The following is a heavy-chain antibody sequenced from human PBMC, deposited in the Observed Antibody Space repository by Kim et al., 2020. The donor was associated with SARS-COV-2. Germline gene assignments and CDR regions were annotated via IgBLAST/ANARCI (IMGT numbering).Heavy chain of an antibody. CDR1: GFTFSTSP. CDR2: ISWDGTRT. CDR3: AKGVINSGFDY. J-gene: IGHJ4*02. D-gene: IGHD1-26*01. Sequence: GGSLRLSCVASGFTFSTSPMGWVRQVPGKCLEWVSRISWDGTRTYYADSVKGRVTMSSDKSKNMLYLHMNSLRVEDTAVYYCAKGVINSGFDYWGQGTQVTVSS. V-gene: IGHV3-23*01.